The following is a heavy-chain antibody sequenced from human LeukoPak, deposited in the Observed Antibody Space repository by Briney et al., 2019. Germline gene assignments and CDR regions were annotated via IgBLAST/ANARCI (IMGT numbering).Heavy chain of an antibody. D-gene: IGHD2/OR15-2a*01. CDR2: IYYNGRT. J-gene: IGHJ4*02. CDR3: ARELPRSTTFIDY. Sequence: PSETLSLTCTVSGGSISSYYWSWIRQPPGKGLEWIGYIYYNGRTTYNPSLKSRVTMSVDTSKNQFSLKLSSVTAADTAVYYCARELPRSTTFIDYWGQGTLVTVSS. CDR1: GGSISSYY. V-gene: IGHV4-59*01.